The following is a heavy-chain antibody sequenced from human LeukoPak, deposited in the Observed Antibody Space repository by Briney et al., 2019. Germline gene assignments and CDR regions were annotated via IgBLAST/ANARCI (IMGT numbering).Heavy chain of an antibody. CDR3: ARLFGGVTTYDY. J-gene: IGHJ4*02. V-gene: IGHV3-7*01. CDR1: GFTVSNMY. Sequence: GGSLRLSCAASGFTVSNMYMTWVRQAPGGGLQWVASMKGDGSHIYYVDSVKGRFIISRDNARNSLYLQMSSLRVEDTAIYYCARLFGGVTTYDYWGQGAQVTVSS. CDR2: MKGDGSHI. D-gene: IGHD2-8*02.